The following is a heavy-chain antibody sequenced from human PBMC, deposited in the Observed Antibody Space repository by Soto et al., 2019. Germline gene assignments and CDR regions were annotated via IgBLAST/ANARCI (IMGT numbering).Heavy chain of an antibody. Sequence: QVQLVESGGGVVQPGRSLRLSCAASGFTFSTYAMHWVRQAPGKGLEWVAVISHDGTNKYYADSVKGRFTISRDNSKNTLYLQMNSLRAGDTAVYYCARDQSSGWTGDSDSWGQGTLVTVAS. CDR3: ARDQSSGWTGDSDS. J-gene: IGHJ4*02. D-gene: IGHD6-19*01. CDR2: ISHDGTNK. V-gene: IGHV3-30-3*01. CDR1: GFTFSTYA.